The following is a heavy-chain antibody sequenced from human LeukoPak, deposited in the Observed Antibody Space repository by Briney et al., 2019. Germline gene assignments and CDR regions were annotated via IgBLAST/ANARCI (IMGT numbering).Heavy chain of an antibody. V-gene: IGHV3-53*01. D-gene: IGHD2-15*01. CDR3: ARGYCSGGSCSKFDY. CDR2: IHTAGST. CDR1: GFSVSGNY. J-gene: IGHJ4*02. Sequence: GGSLRFSCAASGFSVSGNYMSWVRQAPGKGLEWVSFIHTAGSTFYADSVKGRFTISRDNSKNTLYLQMNSLRAEDTAMYYCARGYCSGGSCSKFDYWGQGTLVTVSS.